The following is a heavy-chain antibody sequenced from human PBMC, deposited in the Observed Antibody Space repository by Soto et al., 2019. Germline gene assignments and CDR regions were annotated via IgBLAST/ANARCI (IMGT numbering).Heavy chain of an antibody. CDR1: GGTFSSYA. V-gene: IGHV1-69*05. CDR3: ARVDTAMVTSYYYYHYMDG. J-gene: IGHJ6*03. CDR2: IIPSYGTT. Sequence: GASVKVSCKASGGTFSSYAISWVRQAPGQRLEWMGGIIPSYGTTKYAQKFQGRVTITRDKSTSTAYMELSSLRSEDTAVYYCARVDTAMVTSYYYYHYMDGWGKETTVTVSS. D-gene: IGHD5-18*01.